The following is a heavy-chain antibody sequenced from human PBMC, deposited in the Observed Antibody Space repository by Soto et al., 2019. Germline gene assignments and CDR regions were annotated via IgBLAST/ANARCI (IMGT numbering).Heavy chain of an antibody. V-gene: IGHV3-33*01. CDR3: ARDSGPNPTIFGVVIDY. CDR1: GFTFSSYG. Sequence: GGSLRLSCAASGFTFSSYGMHWVRQAPGKGLEWVAVIWYDGSNKYYADSVKGRFTISRDNSKNTLYLQMNSLRAEDTAVYYCARDSGPNPTIFGVVIDYWGQGTLVTVSS. CDR2: IWYDGSNK. D-gene: IGHD3-3*01. J-gene: IGHJ4*02.